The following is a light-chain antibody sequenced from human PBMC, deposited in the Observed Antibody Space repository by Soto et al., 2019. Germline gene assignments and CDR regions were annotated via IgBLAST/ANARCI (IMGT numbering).Light chain of an antibody. CDR2: DAS. CDR1: QSISSW. CDR3: QHYNSYTWT. J-gene: IGKJ1*01. Sequence: DIPMTQSPSTLSASVGDRVTITCRASQSISSWLAWYQQKPGKAPKLLIYDASNLESGVPSRFSGSGSGTEFTLTISSLQPDDFATYYCQHYNSYTWTFGQGTKVEIK. V-gene: IGKV1-5*01.